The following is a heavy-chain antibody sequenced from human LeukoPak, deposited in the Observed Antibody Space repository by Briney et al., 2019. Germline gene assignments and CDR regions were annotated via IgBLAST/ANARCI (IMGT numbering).Heavy chain of an antibody. Sequence: GGSLRLSCAASGFTFSSYSMNWVRQAPGKGLEWVSSISSSSSYIYYADSVKGRFTISRDNAKNSLYLQMNSLRAEDTAVYYCARESIRTYYYDSSGYYDYWGQGTLVTVSS. V-gene: IGHV3-21*01. CDR3: ARESIRTYYYDSSGYYDY. D-gene: IGHD3-22*01. CDR2: ISSSSSYI. CDR1: GFTFSSYS. J-gene: IGHJ4*02.